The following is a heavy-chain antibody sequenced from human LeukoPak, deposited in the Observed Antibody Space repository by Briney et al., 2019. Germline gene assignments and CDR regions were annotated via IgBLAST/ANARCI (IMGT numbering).Heavy chain of an antibody. J-gene: IGHJ6*03. CDR2: IYYSGST. Sequence: NPSETLSLTCAVSGGSISGYYWGWIRQPPGKGLEWIGYIYYSGSTNYNPSLKSRVTTSVDTTKKQLSLKLSSVTAADTAVYYCARNFSPYYYYYMDVWGKGTTVTVSS. CDR1: GGSISGYY. CDR3: ARNFSPYYYYYMDV. V-gene: IGHV4-59*01.